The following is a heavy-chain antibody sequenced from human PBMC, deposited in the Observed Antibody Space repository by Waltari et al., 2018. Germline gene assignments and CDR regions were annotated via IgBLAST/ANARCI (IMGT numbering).Heavy chain of an antibody. D-gene: IGHD2-21*01. CDR2: IYHSGST. J-gene: IGHJ4*02. Sequence: QVQLQESGPGLVKPSETLSLTCAVSGYSISSGYYWGWIRQPPGKGLEWIGSIYHSGSTYYNPALKSRVTISVYTSKNQFSLKLSSVTAADTAVYYCARGRGHIVVVIAIPYFDYWGQGTLVTVSS. V-gene: IGHV4-38-2*01. CDR3: ARGRGHIVVVIAIPYFDY. CDR1: GYSISSGYY.